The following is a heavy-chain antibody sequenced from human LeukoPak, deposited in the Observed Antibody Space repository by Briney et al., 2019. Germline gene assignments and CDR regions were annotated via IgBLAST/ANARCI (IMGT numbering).Heavy chain of an antibody. D-gene: IGHD3-10*01. V-gene: IGHV1-2*02. CDR3: AKGITMVRGLNYFDY. Sequence: ASVTVSCKASGYTFTGYYMHWVRQAPGQGLEWMGWINPNSGGTNYAQKFQGRVTMTRDTSISTAYMELSRLRSEDTAVYYCAKGITMVRGLNYFDYWSQGTLVTVSS. CDR1: GYTFTGYY. CDR2: INPNSGGT. J-gene: IGHJ4*02.